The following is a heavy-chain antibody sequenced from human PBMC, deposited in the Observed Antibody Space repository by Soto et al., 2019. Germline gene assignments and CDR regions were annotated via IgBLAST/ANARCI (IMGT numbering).Heavy chain of an antibody. CDR2: ISGSGGST. D-gene: IGHD6-19*01. Sequence: GGSLRLSCAASGFTFSSYAMSWVRQAPGKGLEWVSAISGSGGSTYYADSVKGRFTISRDNSKNTLYPQMNSLRAEDTAVYYCAKDHPRGSSGWYRPGGGAFDYWGQGTLVTVSS. CDR1: GFTFSSYA. J-gene: IGHJ4*02. CDR3: AKDHPRGSSGWYRPGGGAFDY. V-gene: IGHV3-23*01.